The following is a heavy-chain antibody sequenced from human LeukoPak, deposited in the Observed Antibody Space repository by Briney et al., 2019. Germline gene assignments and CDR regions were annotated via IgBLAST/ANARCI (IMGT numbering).Heavy chain of an antibody. Sequence: GASVKVSCKASGYTFTSYAMHWVRQAPGQRLEWMAWLNAGNGNTKYSQKFQGRVTITRDTSASTAYMELSSVRSEDTAVYYCARTHYSSSWYNYWGQGTLVTVSS. D-gene: IGHD6-13*01. CDR3: ARTHYSSSWYNY. J-gene: IGHJ4*02. CDR2: LNAGNGNT. V-gene: IGHV1-3*01. CDR1: GYTFTSYA.